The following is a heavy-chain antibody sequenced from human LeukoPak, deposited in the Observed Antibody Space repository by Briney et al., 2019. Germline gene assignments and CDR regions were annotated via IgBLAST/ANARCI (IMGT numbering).Heavy chain of an antibody. CDR2: ITTNGGTP. CDR1: GYTFTHYA. D-gene: IGHD2-15*01. J-gene: IGHJ5*02. CDR3: ARGVGYCSGGSCLFDP. Sequence: ASVKVSCKASGYTFTHYALNWVRQAPGQGLEWMGWITTNGGTPTYAQGFTGRFVFSLGTSVSTAYLQISSLEAEDTAVYYCARGVGYCSGGSCLFDPWGQGTLITVSS. V-gene: IGHV7-4-1*02.